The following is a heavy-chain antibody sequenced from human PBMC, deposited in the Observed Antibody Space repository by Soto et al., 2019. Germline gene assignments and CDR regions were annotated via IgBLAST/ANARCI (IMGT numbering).Heavy chain of an antibody. CDR1: GGTFSSYA. V-gene: IGHV1-69*12. CDR3: ARSSDYGDYRTPFDY. J-gene: IGHJ4*02. Sequence: QVQLVQSGAEVKKPGSSVKVSCKASGGTFSSYAISWVRQAPGQGLEWMGGIIPIFGTANYAQKFQGRVTITADEATSTAHMELSSLRSEDTAVYYCARSSDYGDYRTPFDYWGQGTLVTVSS. CDR2: IIPIFGTA. D-gene: IGHD4-17*01.